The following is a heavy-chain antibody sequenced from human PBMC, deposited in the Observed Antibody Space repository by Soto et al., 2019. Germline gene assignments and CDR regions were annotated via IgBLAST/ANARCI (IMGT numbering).Heavy chain of an antibody. CDR3: ALVPSARAGIPIFGVNTPAFGMDV. CDR1: GGSVSSYA. Sequence: QVQLVQSGADVKKPGSSVKVSCKAAGGSVSSYAITWVRQAPGQGLEGMGGISPIVRRTNYAQKFRGRVTISADESTRTVYMQFRSLTSEDTALYFCALVPSARAGIPIFGVNTPAFGMDVWGQGASVTVSS. V-gene: IGHV1-69*01. D-gene: IGHD3-3*02. J-gene: IGHJ6*02. CDR2: ISPIVRRT.